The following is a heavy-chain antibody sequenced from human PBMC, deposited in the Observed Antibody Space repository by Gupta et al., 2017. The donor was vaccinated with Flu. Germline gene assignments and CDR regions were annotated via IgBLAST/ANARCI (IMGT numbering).Heavy chain of an antibody. D-gene: IGHD1-20*01. CDR1: GYTFSFV. J-gene: IGHJ6*03. CDR2: VNAGNGNK. Sequence: QVQLVQSGAEVKKPGASVRISCKASGYTFSFVIHWVRQAPRQGLEWMGWVNAGNGNKKYSQNFQGRVTITRDTSASTVYMELSGLRSQDAAVYYCARTLRVGLYNHYYYYMDVWGKGTTVTVSS. V-gene: IGHV1-3*01. CDR3: ARTLRVGLYNHYYYYMDV.